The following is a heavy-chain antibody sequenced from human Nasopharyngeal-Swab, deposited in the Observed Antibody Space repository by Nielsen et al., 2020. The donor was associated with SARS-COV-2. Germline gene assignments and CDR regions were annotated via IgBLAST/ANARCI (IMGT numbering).Heavy chain of an antibody. CDR3: ARADSSGWFFSD. V-gene: IGHV3-48*03. J-gene: IGHJ4*02. CDR2: ISSSDSTT. Sequence: WIRQPPGMGLEWVSYISSSDSTTYYADSVKGRFTISRDYAKNSLYLQMNSLRVEDTGVYYCARADSSGWFFSDWGRGTLVTVSS. D-gene: IGHD6-19*01.